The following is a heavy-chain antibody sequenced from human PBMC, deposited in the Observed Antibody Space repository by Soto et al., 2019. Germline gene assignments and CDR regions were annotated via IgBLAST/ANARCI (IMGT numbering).Heavy chain of an antibody. V-gene: IGHV3-33*01. CDR2: IWYDGSNK. D-gene: IGHD5-12*01. CDR1: GFTFSSYG. CDR3: ARDSADIAPDYFDY. J-gene: IGHJ4*02. Sequence: PGGSLRLSCAASGFTFSSYGMHWVRQAPGKGLEWVAVIWYDGSNKYYADSVKGRFTISRDNSKNTLYLQMNSLRAEDTAVYYCARDSADIAPDYFDYWGQGTLVTV.